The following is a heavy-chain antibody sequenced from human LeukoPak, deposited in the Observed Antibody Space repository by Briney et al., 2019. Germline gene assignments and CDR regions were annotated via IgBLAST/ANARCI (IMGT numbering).Heavy chain of an antibody. D-gene: IGHD3-9*01. J-gene: IGHJ5*02. V-gene: IGHV3-11*04. Sequence: TGGSLRLSCAASGFTFSDYYMSWIRQAPGKGLEWVSYISSSGSTIYHADSVKGRFTISRDNAKNSLYLQMNSLRAEDTAVYYCARAYLTGYYNWFDPWGQGTLVTVSS. CDR3: ARAYLTGYYNWFDP. CDR1: GFTFSDYY. CDR2: ISSSGSTI.